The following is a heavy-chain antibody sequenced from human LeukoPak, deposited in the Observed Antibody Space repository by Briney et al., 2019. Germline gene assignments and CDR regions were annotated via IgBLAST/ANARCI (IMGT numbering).Heavy chain of an antibody. V-gene: IGHV3-48*03. D-gene: IGHD4-23*01. CDR1: GFTFSSYE. J-gene: IGHJ4*02. Sequence: GGSLRLSCAASGFTFSSYEMNWVRQAPGKGLEWVSYISSSGNTIYYADSVKGRFTISRDNAKNSLYLQMNSLRAEDTAVYYCARGCGNSRGCDYWGQGTLVTVSS. CDR3: ARGCGNSRGCDY. CDR2: ISSSGNTI.